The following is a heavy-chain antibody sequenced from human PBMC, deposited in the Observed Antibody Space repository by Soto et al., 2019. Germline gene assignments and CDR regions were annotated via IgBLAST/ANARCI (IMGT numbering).Heavy chain of an antibody. V-gene: IGHV4-34*01. CDR1: GGSFRRYY. CDR2: VNRSGRI. CDR3: AIGERDGEYDY. Sequence: QVQLQQWGAGLLKPSETLSLTCAVYGGSFRRYYWSWIRQATGKGLEWIGEVNRSGRINYNPSLASRVTIAVDTSKNQISLKLTSVTAADTALYYCAIGERDGEYDYWGQGTLVSVSS. D-gene: IGHD4-17*01. J-gene: IGHJ4*02.